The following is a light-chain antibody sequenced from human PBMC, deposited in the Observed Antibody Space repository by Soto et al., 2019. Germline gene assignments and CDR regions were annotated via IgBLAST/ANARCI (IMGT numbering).Light chain of an antibody. Sequence: DIQMTQSPSSLSASVGDRVTITCRASQSISTYLNWYQQKPGKAPKLLLYAASSLQSGVPSRFSGSGSVTDFTLTISSLQPEDFATYYCQQSYNSPYTFGQGTKLEI. V-gene: IGKV1-39*01. CDR2: AAS. CDR1: QSISTY. CDR3: QQSYNSPYT. J-gene: IGKJ2*01.